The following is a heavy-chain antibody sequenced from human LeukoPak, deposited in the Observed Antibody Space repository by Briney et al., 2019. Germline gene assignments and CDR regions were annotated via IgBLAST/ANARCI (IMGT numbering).Heavy chain of an antibody. V-gene: IGHV1-18*01. CDR3: ARGGGAAADYSYYYMDV. Sequence: GASVKVSCKASGYTFTSYGITWVRQAPGQGLEWIGWISAYNGNTNYAQKLQGRVTMTTDTSTSTAYMELRSLRSDDTAVYYCARGGGAAADYSYYYMDVWGKGTTVTVS. CDR2: ISAYNGNT. D-gene: IGHD6-13*01. CDR1: GYTFTSYG. J-gene: IGHJ6*03.